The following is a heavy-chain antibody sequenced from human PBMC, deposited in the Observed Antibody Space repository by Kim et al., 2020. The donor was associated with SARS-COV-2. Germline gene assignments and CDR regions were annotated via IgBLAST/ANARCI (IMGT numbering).Heavy chain of an antibody. Sequence: YAQKFQGRVTITADESTSTAYMELSSLRSEDTAVYYCARGRRAARSTFDYWGQGTLVTVSS. J-gene: IGHJ4*02. D-gene: IGHD6-6*01. CDR3: ARGRRAARSTFDY. V-gene: IGHV1-69*01.